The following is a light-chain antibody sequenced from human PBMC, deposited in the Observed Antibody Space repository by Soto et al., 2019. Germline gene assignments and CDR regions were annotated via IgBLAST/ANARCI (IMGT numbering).Light chain of an antibody. V-gene: IGKV1-5*01. Sequence: DIQLTQSPSTLSASVGDRVTITCRARQSISRWLAWYQQKPGKAPKLLIYDASILENGVPSRFSGSGSGTEFTLTISILQPDDFATYYCQQYNSYRTFGQGTKVEIK. J-gene: IGKJ1*01. CDR2: DAS. CDR3: QQYNSYRT. CDR1: QSISRW.